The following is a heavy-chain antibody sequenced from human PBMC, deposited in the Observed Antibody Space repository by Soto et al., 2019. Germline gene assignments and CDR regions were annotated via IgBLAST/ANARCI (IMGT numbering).Heavy chain of an antibody. CDR3: ARVAIYGDYLSYYYYGMDV. CDR1: CGSISSSNW. J-gene: IGHJ6*02. Sequence: QVQLQASGPGLVKPSGTLSLTCAVSCGSISSSNWWSWVRQPPGKGLERIGEIYHSGSTNYNPSLKSRVTISVDKSKNQFSLKLSSVTAADTAVYYCARVAIYGDYLSYYYYGMDVCGQGTTVTVSS. V-gene: IGHV4-4*02. CDR2: IYHSGST. D-gene: IGHD4-17*01.